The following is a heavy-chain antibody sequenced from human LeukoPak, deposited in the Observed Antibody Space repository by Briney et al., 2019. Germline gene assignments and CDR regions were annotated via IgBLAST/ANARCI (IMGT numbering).Heavy chain of an antibody. V-gene: IGHV4-30-2*01. CDR1: GGSISSGGYY. CDR2: IYHSGST. Sequence: PSETLSLTCTVSGGSISSGGYYWSWIRQPPGKGLEWIGYIYHSGSTYYNPSLKSRVTISVDRSKNQFSLKLSSVTAAGTAVYYCARSLRYCSGGNCYYTMDVWGQGTTVTVSS. D-gene: IGHD2-15*01. J-gene: IGHJ6*02. CDR3: ARSLRYCSGGNCYYTMDV.